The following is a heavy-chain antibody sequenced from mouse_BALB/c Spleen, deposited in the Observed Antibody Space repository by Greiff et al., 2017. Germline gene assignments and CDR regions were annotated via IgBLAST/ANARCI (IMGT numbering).Heavy chain of an antibody. Sequence: EVKLMESGPGLVKPSQSLSLTCTVTGYSITSDYAWNWIRQFPGNKLEWMGYISYSGSTSYNPSLKSRISITRDTSKNQFFLQLNSVTTEDTATYYCARIRNWGQGTSVTVSS. CDR2: ISYSGST. CDR1: GYSITSDYA. D-gene: IGHD1-1*01. CDR3: ARIRN. V-gene: IGHV3-2*02. J-gene: IGHJ4*01.